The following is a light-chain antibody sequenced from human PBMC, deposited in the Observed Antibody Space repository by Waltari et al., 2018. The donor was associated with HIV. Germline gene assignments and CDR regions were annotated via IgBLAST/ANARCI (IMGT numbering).Light chain of an antibody. J-gene: IGLJ3*02. CDR1: DIGAKS. V-gene: IGLV3-21*04. CDR2: YNT. Sequence: SYVLTQPPSVSVAPGKTATITCGGNDIGAKSVHWYQQKPGQAPVLVIYYNTDRPSGIPERFSGSNSGNTATLTISRAEAGDEADYYCHVWDGSDYVSGVSGGGTKVTVL. CDR3: HVWDGSDYVSGV.